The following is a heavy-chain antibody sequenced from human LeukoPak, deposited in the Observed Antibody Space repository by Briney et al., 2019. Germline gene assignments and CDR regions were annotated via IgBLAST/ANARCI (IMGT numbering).Heavy chain of an antibody. CDR3: ARGFSSGWYNWFDP. CDR1: GYTFTSYD. CDR2: MNPNSGNT. J-gene: IGHJ5*02. V-gene: IGHV1-8*01. Sequence: GASVKVSCKASGYTFTSYDINWVRQATGQGLEWMGWMNPNSGNTGYAQKFQGRVTMTRNTSISTAYMELSSLRSEDTAVYYWARGFSSGWYNWFDPWGQGTLVTVSS. D-gene: IGHD6-19*01.